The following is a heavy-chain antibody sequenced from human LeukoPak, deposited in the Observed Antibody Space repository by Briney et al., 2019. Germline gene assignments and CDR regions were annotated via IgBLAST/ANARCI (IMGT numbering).Heavy chain of an antibody. CDR3: AKRLEGSGSYYFDY. CDR2: IYENGGTT. Sequence: GGSLRLSCVGSGFTFRSHAMSWVRQAPEKGLEFVSGIYENGGTTYYADSVKGRFTISRDYSKRTLYLQMNSLRAEDTAVYYCAKRLEGSGSYYFDYWGQGTLVTVSS. V-gene: IGHV3-23*01. D-gene: IGHD3-10*01. CDR1: GFTFRSHA. J-gene: IGHJ4*02.